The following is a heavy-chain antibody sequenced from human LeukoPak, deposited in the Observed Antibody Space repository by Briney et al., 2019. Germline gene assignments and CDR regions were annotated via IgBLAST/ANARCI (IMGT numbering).Heavy chain of an antibody. Sequence: GESLKISCKASGYSFTSYWIAWVRQMPGKGLEWMGIIYPADSDTRYSPSFEGQVTISVDLSLTTAFLQWSSLKASDTATYYCTRRDLGSSSSASVKRGFDYWGQGALVTVSS. J-gene: IGHJ4*02. CDR3: TRRDLGSSSSASVKRGFDY. V-gene: IGHV5-51*01. CDR1: GYSFTSYW. CDR2: IYPADSDT. D-gene: IGHD6-6*01.